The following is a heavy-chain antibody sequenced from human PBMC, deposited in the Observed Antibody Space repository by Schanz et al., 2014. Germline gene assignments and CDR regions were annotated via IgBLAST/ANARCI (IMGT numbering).Heavy chain of an antibody. J-gene: IGHJ3*02. V-gene: IGHV3-30*04. CDR1: GFTFSGSV. CDR3: ATDYSGGGCHI. CDR2: TSTDGTKT. Sequence: VQLVESGGGLVQPGGSLRLSCVASGFTFSGSVMHWVRQAPGQGLEKVAVTSTDGTKTYYAASVRGRFTISRDNSKNTVYLQMNSLRAEDTALYFCATDYSGGGCHIWGQGTMVTVSS. D-gene: IGHD6-19*01.